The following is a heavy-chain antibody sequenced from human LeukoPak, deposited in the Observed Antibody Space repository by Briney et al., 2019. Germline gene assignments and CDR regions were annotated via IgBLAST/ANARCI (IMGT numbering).Heavy chain of an antibody. CDR1: GYTFTTYW. V-gene: IGHV5-51*01. Sequence: GESLKISCKASGYTFTTYWIGWVRQMPGKGLEWVGIIYPGDSETRYSPSFQGQVTISADKSISTAYLQWSSLKASDTAMYYCARRIAVAGTNWFDPWGQGTLVTVSS. J-gene: IGHJ5*02. D-gene: IGHD6-19*01. CDR2: IYPGDSET. CDR3: ARRIAVAGTNWFDP.